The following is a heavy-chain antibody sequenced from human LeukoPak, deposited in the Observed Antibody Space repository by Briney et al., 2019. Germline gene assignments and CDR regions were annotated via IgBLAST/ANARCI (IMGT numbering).Heavy chain of an antibody. CDR3: AREGGLQSFDY. D-gene: IGHD4-11*01. J-gene: IGHJ4*02. V-gene: IGHV4-31*03. CDR2: IYYSGST. CDR1: GGSISSGGYY. Sequence: SETLSLTCTVSGGSISSGGYYWSWIRQHPGKGPEWIGYIYYSGSTYYNPSLKSRVTISVDTSKNQFSLKLSSVTAADTAVYYCAREGGLQSFDYWGQGTLVTVSS.